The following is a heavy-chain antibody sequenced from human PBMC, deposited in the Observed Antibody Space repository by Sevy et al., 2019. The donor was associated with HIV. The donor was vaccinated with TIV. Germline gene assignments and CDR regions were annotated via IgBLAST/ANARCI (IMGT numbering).Heavy chain of an antibody. CDR3: AREGCTKPHDY. D-gene: IGHD2-8*01. J-gene: IGHJ4*02. CDR2: LSFGCGEI. V-gene: IGHV3-23*01. CDR1: GFTFSKYS. Sequence: GGSLRLSCAASGFTFSKYSMSWVRQPPGKGLEWVSTLSFGCGEINYANSVKGRFTISKENSKSSVYRQMNNLRPEDTAVYYCAREGCTKPHDYWGQGTLVTVSS.